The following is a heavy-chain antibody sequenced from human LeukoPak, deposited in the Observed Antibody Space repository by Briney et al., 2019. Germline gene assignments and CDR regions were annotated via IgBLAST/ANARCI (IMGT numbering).Heavy chain of an antibody. V-gene: IGHV3-20*04. Sequence: PGGSLRLSCTAAGFTFDDYGMSWVRQIPGKGLEWVAGITWNGGSTDYAVSVRGRFTISRDNAKKSVYLQMNSLRAEDTAVYYCAKDIYFDYWGQGTLVTVSS. CDR1: GFTFDDYG. J-gene: IGHJ4*02. CDR2: ITWNGGST. CDR3: AKDIYFDY.